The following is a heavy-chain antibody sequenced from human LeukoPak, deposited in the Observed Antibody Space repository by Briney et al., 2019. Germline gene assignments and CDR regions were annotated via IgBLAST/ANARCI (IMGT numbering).Heavy chain of an antibody. CDR2: INHSGST. Sequence: SETLSLTCAVYGGSFSGYYWSWIRQPPGKGLEWIGEINHSGSTNYNPSLKSRVTISVDTSKNQFSLKLSSVTAADTAVYYCASGRSSTSCSIDAFDIWGQGTMVTVSS. V-gene: IGHV4-34*01. CDR1: GGSFSGYY. J-gene: IGHJ3*02. CDR3: ASGRSSTSCSIDAFDI. D-gene: IGHD2-2*01.